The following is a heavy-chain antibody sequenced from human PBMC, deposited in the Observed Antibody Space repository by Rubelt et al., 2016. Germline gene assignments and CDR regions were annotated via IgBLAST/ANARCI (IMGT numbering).Heavy chain of an antibody. CDR3: ARWDSNRHYYYYYYMDV. V-gene: IGHV4-59*01. D-gene: IGHD4-11*01. Sequence: QVQLQESGPGLVKPSETLSLTCTVSGGSISSYYWSWIRQPPGKGLEWIGYIYYSGSSSYNPSLTSRVTITVDTSKKPVSLGLSSGAALDSSVYYCARWDSNRHYYYYYYMDVWGRGTTVTVSS. CDR2: IYYSGSS. J-gene: IGHJ6*03. CDR1: GGSISSYY.